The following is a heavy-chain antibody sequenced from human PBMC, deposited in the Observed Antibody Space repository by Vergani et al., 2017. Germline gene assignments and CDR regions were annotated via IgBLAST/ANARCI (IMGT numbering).Heavy chain of an antibody. CDR3: VRDQVTMLRGSDALDI. CDR2: IRSKAYGQAT. D-gene: IGHD3-10*01. CDR1: GFTFGYYA. V-gene: IGHV3-49*03. Sequence: VRLVESGGGVVQPGRSLRLSCTASGFTFGYYAMDWFRQAPGQGLEWVGGIRSKAYGQATIYAASVKGRVTISRDDSKSIAYLQMNNLQTEDTAMYYCVRDQVTMLRGSDALDIWGQGTMVTVSS. J-gene: IGHJ3*02.